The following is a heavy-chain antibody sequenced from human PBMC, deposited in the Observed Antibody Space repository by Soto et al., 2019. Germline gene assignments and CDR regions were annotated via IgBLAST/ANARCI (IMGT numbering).Heavy chain of an antibody. CDR3: ARGWGKDFGVNDF. D-gene: IGHD2-8*01. CDR1: GYTFNTFG. J-gene: IGHJ4*02. Sequence: IQLLQSAGAVKRPGASVKVSCKASGYTFNTFGVTWVRQAPGEGLEWMGCISGYGGKRDYSRKLQGRLTLTADPSTSTSYMELRNLTSDDTAVYYCARGWGKDFGVNDFWGQGTLVNVSS. V-gene: IGHV1-18*01. CDR2: ISGYGGKR.